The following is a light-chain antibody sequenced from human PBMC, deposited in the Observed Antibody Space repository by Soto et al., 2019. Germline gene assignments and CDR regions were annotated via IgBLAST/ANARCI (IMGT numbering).Light chain of an antibody. J-gene: IGLJ1*01. CDR2: EAS. CDR3: CSNAAGSTYV. V-gene: IGLV2-23*01. Sequence: QSVLTQPASVSGSPGQSITISCTGTSSDVGSHNLVSWYQHYPGKAPKLIIFEASKRPSGVSNRFSGSKSGSTASLTISGLQAEDEADYYCCSNAAGSTYVFGTGTKATVL. CDR1: SSDVGSHNL.